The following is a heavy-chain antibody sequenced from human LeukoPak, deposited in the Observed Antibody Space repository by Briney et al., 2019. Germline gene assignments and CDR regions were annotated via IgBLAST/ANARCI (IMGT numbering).Heavy chain of an antibody. Sequence: GGSLRLSCAASGFTVSSNYMSWVRQAPGKGLEWVSVIWSDGSTHYADSVKGRFTISRDNSKNTLYLQMNSLRAEDTAVYYCAKDPSVYAFDIWGQGTMVTVSS. CDR2: IWSDGST. V-gene: IGHV3-53*05. D-gene: IGHD2-8*01. CDR3: AKDPSVYAFDI. J-gene: IGHJ3*02. CDR1: GFTVSSNY.